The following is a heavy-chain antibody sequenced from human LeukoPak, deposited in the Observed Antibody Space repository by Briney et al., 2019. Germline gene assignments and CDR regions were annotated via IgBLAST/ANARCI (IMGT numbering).Heavy chain of an antibody. CDR3: ARLIGWSRFDP. CDR1: GFTFSSYG. CDR2: IWYDGSKQ. Sequence: GGSLRLSCAPSGFTFSSYGMHWVRQAPGKRLEWVALIWYDGSKQYYADSVKGRFTISRDNSKNTLHLQMNSLRAEDTAVFYCARLIGWSRFDPWGQGALVTVSS. J-gene: IGHJ5*02. V-gene: IGHV3-33*01. D-gene: IGHD6-19*01.